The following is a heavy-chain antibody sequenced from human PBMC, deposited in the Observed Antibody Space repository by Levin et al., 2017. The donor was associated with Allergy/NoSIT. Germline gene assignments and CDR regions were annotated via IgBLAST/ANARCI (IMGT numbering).Heavy chain of an antibody. D-gene: IGHD2-2*01. CDR1: GGSISSYY. Sequence: SETLSLTCTVSGGSISSYYWSWIRQPPGKGLEWIGYIYYSGSTNYNPSLKSRVTISVDTSKNQFSLKLSSVTAAVTAVYSCARPHYTDPAIGDYHGMDVWGQGTTVTVSS. CDR3: ARPHYTDPAIGDYHGMDV. CDR2: IYYSGST. J-gene: IGHJ6*02. V-gene: IGHV4-59*01.